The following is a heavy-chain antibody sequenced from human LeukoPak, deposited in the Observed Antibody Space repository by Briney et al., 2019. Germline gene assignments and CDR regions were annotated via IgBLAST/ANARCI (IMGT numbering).Heavy chain of an antibody. D-gene: IGHD3-10*01. Sequence: ASVKVSCKASGYTFTGYYLHWVRQAPGQGLEWMGWINPASGGTNYAQKFQGRVTMTRETSISTAYMELSSLTSDDTAVYCCAKDYYSGSRRGSGALDVWGQGTTVTVSS. CDR1: GYTFTGYY. CDR3: AKDYYSGSRRGSGALDV. V-gene: IGHV1-2*02. CDR2: INPASGGT. J-gene: IGHJ6*02.